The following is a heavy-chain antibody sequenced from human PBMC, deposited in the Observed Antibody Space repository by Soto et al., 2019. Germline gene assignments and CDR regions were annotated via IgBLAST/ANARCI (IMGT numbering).Heavy chain of an antibody. V-gene: IGHV4-39*01. D-gene: IGHD3-22*01. CDR2: VYYSGNT. CDR3: VRHKGGISSGYYYYLDY. J-gene: IGHJ4*02. Sequence: SETLSLTCNVSGGSISSSSYYWGWIRQPPGEGLEWIGNVYYSGNTYYNASLESRITISVDASKNHFSLRLSSVTAADTAVYYCVRHKGGISSGYYYYLDYWGQGILVTVSS. CDR1: GGSISSSSYY.